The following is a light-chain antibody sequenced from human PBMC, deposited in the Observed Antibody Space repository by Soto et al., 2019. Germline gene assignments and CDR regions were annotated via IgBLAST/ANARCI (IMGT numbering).Light chain of an antibody. CDR1: QSVSNY. J-gene: IGKJ5*01. V-gene: IGKV3-11*01. CDR3: QQRSTWPPIT. CDR2: DAS. Sequence: EIVLTQSPVTLSLSPGERATLSCRASQSVSNYLAWYQQKPGQAPRLLIYDASNRATGIPARFSGSGSGTDFTLTISSLEPEEFAVYYCQQRSTWPPITFGQGTRLEIK.